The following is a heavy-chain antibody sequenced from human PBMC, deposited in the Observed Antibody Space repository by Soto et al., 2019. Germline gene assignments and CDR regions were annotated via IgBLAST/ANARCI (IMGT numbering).Heavy chain of an antibody. D-gene: IGHD4-17*01. CDR2: IIVAGDT. Sequence: PGGSLRLSCTTSGFTFSTYDMHWVRQGAGKGLEWVSGIIVAGDTFYPDSGKGRFIISRDNAKNSLYLQMDSLRVEDTAVYYCARGVVDYGDYDDAFDIWGQGTMVTVSS. V-gene: IGHV3-13*01. CDR1: GFTFSTYD. CDR3: ARGVVDYGDYDDAFDI. J-gene: IGHJ3*02.